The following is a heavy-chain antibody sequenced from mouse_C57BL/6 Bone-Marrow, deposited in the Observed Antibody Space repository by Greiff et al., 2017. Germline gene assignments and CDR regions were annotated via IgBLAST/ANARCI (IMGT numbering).Heavy chain of an antibody. CDR1: GFTFSDYG. CDR3: ARVDY. Sequence: EVKLVESGGGLVKPGGSLKLSCAASGFTFSDYGMHWVRQAPGKRLEWVAYISSGSSTIYYADTVKGRFTISRDNAKNTLFLQMTSLRSEDTAMYYCARVDYWGQGTSVTVSS. CDR2: ISSGSSTI. V-gene: IGHV5-17*01. J-gene: IGHJ4*01.